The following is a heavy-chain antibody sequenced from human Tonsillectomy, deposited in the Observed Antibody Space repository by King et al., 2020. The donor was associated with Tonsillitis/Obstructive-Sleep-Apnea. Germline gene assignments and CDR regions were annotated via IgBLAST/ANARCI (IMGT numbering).Heavy chain of an antibody. Sequence: DVQLVESGGGLVQPGGSLRLSCAASGFTFSSYAMSWVRQAPGKGLEWGSAISGSGGSTYYADSVKGRFTISRDNSKSTLYLQMNSLRAEDTAVYYCAKRTGYCSSTSCYTDDAFDIWGQGTMVTVSS. J-gene: IGHJ3*02. D-gene: IGHD2-2*02. V-gene: IGHV3-23*04. CDR1: GFTFSSYA. CDR3: AKRTGYCSSTSCYTDDAFDI. CDR2: ISGSGGST.